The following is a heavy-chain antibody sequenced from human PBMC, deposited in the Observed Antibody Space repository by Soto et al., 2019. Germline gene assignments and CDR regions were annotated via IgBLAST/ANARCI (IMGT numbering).Heavy chain of an antibody. CDR3: SRSKVGAGAHYFDY. V-gene: IGHV4-59*01. J-gene: IGHJ4*02. CDR1: GGSNTSYQ. CDR2: VYYSGST. D-gene: IGHD1-26*01. Sequence: XTLSLTCIVSGGSNTSYQWSWIRQPPGKGLEVSGDVYYSGSTNYNPSLKSRVTISVDTSKNQFALKLSSFTSADTDVYYCSRSKVGAGAHYFDYWGQRTRVTVSP.